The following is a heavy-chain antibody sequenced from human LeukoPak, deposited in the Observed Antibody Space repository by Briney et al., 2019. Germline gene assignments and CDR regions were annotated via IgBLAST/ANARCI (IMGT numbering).Heavy chain of an antibody. CDR3: ARDKNDFWSGYEGFDY. CDR2: INTDGSTT. CDR1: GFIFSSYW. V-gene: IGHV3-74*01. J-gene: IGHJ4*02. D-gene: IGHD3-3*01. Sequence: PGGSLRLSCAASGFIFSSYWMHWVRQAPGKGLVWVTRINTDGSTTSYADSVKGRFTISRDNSKNTLYLQMNSLRAEDTAVYYCARDKNDFWSGYEGFDYWGQGTLVTVSS.